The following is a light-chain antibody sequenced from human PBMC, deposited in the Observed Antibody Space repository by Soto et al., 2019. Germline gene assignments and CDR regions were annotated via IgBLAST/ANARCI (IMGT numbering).Light chain of an antibody. CDR2: AAS. CDR3: QQLNSYPIT. Sequence: IQLTQSPSSLSASVGDRVRMTCRASQGINTFLAWYQQKAGKAPKLLIYAASTLQSGVPSRFSGSGSGTDFTLTISSLQSEDFATYYCQQLNSYPITFGQGTRLEI. CDR1: QGINTF. J-gene: IGKJ5*01. V-gene: IGKV1-9*01.